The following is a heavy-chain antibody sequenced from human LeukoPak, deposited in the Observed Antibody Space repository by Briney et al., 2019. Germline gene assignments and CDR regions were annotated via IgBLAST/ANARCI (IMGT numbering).Heavy chain of an antibody. CDR2: IYYSGST. J-gene: IGHJ4*02. D-gene: IGHD2-15*01. V-gene: IGHV4-61*01. CDR1: GGSVSSGSYY. Sequence: SETLSLTCTVSGGSVSSGSYYWSWVRQPPGKGLEWIGYIYYSGSTNYNPSLKSRVTISVDTSKNQFSLKLSSVTAADTAVYYCARVPERYCSGGSCSVYWGQGTLVTVSS. CDR3: ARVPERYCSGGSCSVY.